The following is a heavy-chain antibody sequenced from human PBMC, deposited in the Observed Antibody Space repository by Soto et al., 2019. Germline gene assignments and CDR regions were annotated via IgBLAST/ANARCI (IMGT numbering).Heavy chain of an antibody. CDR1: GGSTRNIY. CDR2: IYNSGTT. D-gene: IGHD5-12*01. Sequence: PSETMPLTCTVSGGSTRNIYCRWIRKPPGKGLEWIGYIYNSGTTDYNPSLKSRLTISVDTSKNQFSLKLSSVTAADTAVYYCARETAYSGYFDFWGQGTLVTVSS. V-gene: IGHV4-4*08. CDR3: ARETAYSGYFDF. J-gene: IGHJ4*02.